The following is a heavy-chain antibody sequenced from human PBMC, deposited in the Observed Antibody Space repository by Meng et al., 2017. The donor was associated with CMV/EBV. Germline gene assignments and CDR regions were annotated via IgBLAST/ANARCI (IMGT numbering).Heavy chain of an antibody. J-gene: IGHJ4*02. CDR3: ARHKGASSSWRGGFDY. V-gene: IGHV4-39*01. CDR2: IYYSGST. D-gene: IGHD6-13*01. Sequence: CTVSGGSISSSSYYWGWIRQPPGKGLEWIGSIYYSGSTYYNPSLKSRVTISVDTSKNQFSLKLSSVTAADTAVYYCARHKGASSSWRGGFDYWGQGTLVTVSS. CDR1: GGSISSSSYY.